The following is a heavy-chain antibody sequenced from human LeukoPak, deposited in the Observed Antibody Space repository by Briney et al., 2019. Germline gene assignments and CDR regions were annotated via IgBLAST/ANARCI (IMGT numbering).Heavy chain of an antibody. CDR2: ISGHTGTA. D-gene: IGHD3-10*01. J-gene: IGHJ6*03. V-gene: IGHV1-18*01. Sequence: ASVKVSCKASGYSFTAYGMGWLRQAPGQGLEWMGWISGHTGTAIYAQDLQGRVTLTADTFTSTVYVEMRSLRSDDTAVYYCARGGSGDHQEQLGPPGYYHYMDVWGTGTTVTVSS. CDR1: GYSFTAYG. CDR3: ARGGSGDHQEQLGPPGYYHYMDV.